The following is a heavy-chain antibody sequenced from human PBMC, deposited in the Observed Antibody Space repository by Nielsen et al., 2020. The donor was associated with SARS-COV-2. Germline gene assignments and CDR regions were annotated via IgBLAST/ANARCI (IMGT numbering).Heavy chain of an antibody. CDR2: ISGSGGST. Sequence: GESLKISCAASGFTFSSYAMSWVRQAPGKGLEWVSAISGSGGSTYYADSVKGRFTISRDNSKNTLYLQMNSLRAEDTAVYYCAKLLPKYDSSGYFGYWGQGTLVTVSS. V-gene: IGHV3-23*01. D-gene: IGHD3-22*01. CDR1: GFTFSSYA. J-gene: IGHJ4*02. CDR3: AKLLPKYDSSGYFGY.